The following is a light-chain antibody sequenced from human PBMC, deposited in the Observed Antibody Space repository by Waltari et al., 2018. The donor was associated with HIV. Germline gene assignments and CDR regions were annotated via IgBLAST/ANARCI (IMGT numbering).Light chain of an antibody. J-gene: IGKJ1*01. CDR2: AAS. CDR3: QQSSSTPRT. CDR1: QNIYSY. Sequence: DIQMTQSPSSLSASVGDRVTITCRASQNIYSYLNWYQQKPGKAPKLLIYAASSLHSGVPSRFSGSRSGTEFSLTISSLQPEDVATYYCQQSSSTPRTFGQGTKVEIK. V-gene: IGKV1-39*01.